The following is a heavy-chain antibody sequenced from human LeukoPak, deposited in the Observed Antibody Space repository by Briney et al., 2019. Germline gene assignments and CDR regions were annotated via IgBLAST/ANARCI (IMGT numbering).Heavy chain of an antibody. J-gene: IGHJ4*02. D-gene: IGHD6-19*01. Sequence: ASVKVSCKASGYTFTGYYMHWVRQAPGQGLEWMGWINPNSGGTNCAQKLQGRVTMTTDTSTSTTYMELRSLRSDDTAVYYCARMAVSSGWLHYFDYWGQGTLVTVSS. CDR1: GYTFTGYY. CDR3: ARMAVSSGWLHYFDY. CDR2: INPNSGGT. V-gene: IGHV1-2*02.